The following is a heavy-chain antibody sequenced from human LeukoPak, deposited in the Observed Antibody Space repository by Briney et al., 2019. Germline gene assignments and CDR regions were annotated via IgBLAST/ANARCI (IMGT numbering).Heavy chain of an antibody. J-gene: IGHJ4*02. D-gene: IGHD6-19*01. CDR2: ISGSSSGT. V-gene: IGHV3-23*01. CDR1: GFTFSSYA. Sequence: GSLRLSCAASGFTFSSYAMSWVRQAPGKGLEWVSAISGSSSGTYYADSVKGRFTISRDNSENTLYLQMNSLRAEDTALYYCAKSGSGWPFDYWGQGTLVTVPS. CDR3: AKSGSGWPFDY.